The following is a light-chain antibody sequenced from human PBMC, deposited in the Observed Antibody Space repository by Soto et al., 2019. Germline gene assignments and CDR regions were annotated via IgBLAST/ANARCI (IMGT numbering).Light chain of an antibody. V-gene: IGLV2-14*01. CDR2: DVS. CDR1: SSDVGGWNY. CDR3: SSYTSSSTWV. J-gene: IGLJ3*02. Sequence: QSALTQPASVSGSPGQSITISCTGTSSDVGGWNYVSWYQQHPGKAPKLMIYDVSNRPSGVSNRFSGSKSGNTASLTISGLQAEDEADYYCSSYTSSSTWVFGGGTKVTVL.